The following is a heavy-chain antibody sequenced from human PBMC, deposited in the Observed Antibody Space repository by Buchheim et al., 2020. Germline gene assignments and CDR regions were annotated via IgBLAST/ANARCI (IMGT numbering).Heavy chain of an antibody. CDR1: GFTFSSYE. D-gene: IGHD3-9*01. V-gene: IGHV3-48*03. CDR2: ISSSGSTI. J-gene: IGHJ6*02. CDR3: ARAYYDILTGYPEASMDV. Sequence: EVQLVESGGGLVQPGGSLRLSCAASGFTFSSYEMNWVRQAPGKGLEWVSYISSSGSTIYYADSVKGRFTISRDNAKNSLYLQMNSLRAEDTAVYYCARAYYDILTGYPEASMDVWGQGTT.